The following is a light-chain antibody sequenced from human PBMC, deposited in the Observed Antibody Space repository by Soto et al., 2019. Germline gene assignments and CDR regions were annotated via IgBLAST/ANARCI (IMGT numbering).Light chain of an antibody. J-gene: IGKJ4*01. V-gene: IGKV3-20*01. CDR1: QSISSSY. Sequence: DIVLTQSPGTLSFSPGERATLSCRASQSISSSYLAWFQQKPGQSPRLLIYGASSRPTGIPDRFGGSGSGTDFTLAISRLEPEDFALYYCQQYGSSPFTFGGGTKVDIK. CDR2: GAS. CDR3: QQYGSSPFT.